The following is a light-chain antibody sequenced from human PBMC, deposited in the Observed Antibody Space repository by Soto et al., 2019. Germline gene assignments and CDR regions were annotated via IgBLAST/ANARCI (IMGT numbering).Light chain of an antibody. CDR1: SNDVGSYNL. CDR2: EVS. Sequence: QSDRTKPASVSIAHVDALPITCNETSNDVGSYNLVSWYQQHPGKAPKLMIYEVSKRPSGVSNRFSGSKSGNTASLTISGLQAEDEADYYCCSYSGSSTCVFGTGSKFTV. J-gene: IGLJ1*01. V-gene: IGLV2-23*02. CDR3: CSYSGSSTCV.